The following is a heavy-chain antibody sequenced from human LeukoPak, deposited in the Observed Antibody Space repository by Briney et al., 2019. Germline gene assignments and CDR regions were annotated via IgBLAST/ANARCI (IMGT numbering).Heavy chain of an antibody. D-gene: IGHD3-10*01. V-gene: IGHV4-39*07. Sequence: SETLSLTCTVSGGSISSSSYYWGWIRQPPGKGLEWIGSIYYSGSTYYNPSLKSRVTISVDTSKNQFSLKLSSVTAADTAVYYCARAMVRGVTGFDYWGQGTLVTVSS. J-gene: IGHJ4*02. CDR2: IYYSGST. CDR3: ARAMVRGVTGFDY. CDR1: GGSISSSSYY.